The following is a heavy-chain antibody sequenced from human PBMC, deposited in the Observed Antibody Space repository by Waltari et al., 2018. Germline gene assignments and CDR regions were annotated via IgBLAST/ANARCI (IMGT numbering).Heavy chain of an antibody. D-gene: IGHD2-15*01. J-gene: IGHJ4*02. CDR3: ARGPQYCSGGSCYSDAFDI. CDR1: GGSISSGGYY. CDR2: IYYSGGT. Sequence: QVQLQESGPGLVKPSQTLSLTCTVSGGSISSGGYYWSWIRQHPGKGLEWIGYIYYSGGTNSTPALKSLVTRSVDTSKNQFSLKLSSVTAADTAVYYCARGPQYCSGGSCYSDAFDIWGQGTLVTVSS. V-gene: IGHV4-31*01.